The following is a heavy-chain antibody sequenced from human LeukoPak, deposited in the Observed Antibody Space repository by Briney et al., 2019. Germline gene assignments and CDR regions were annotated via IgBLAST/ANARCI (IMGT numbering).Heavy chain of an antibody. CDR1: GFSFSTYG. CDR3: AKDDFPGALDV. J-gene: IGHJ3*01. V-gene: IGHV3-30*02. D-gene: IGHD3-3*01. CDR2: IRSDGSNK. Sequence: GGSLRLSCAAPGFSFSTYGMHWVRQAPGKGLEWVAFIRSDGSNKYYADSVKGRFTISRDNSKNTLLLQVVGLRVEDTAIYYCAKDDFPGALDVWGQGTMVTVSS.